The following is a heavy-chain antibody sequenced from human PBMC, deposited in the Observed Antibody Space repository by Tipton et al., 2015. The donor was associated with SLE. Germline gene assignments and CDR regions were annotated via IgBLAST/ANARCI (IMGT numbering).Heavy chain of an antibody. D-gene: IGHD1-26*01. CDR3: ARDGWDHIDAFDI. CDR2: IYYSGST. J-gene: IGHJ3*02. V-gene: IGHV4-59*01. CDR1: GGSISSYY. Sequence: TLSLTCTVSGGSISSYYGSWIRQPPGKGLEWIGYIYYSGSTNYNPSLKSRVTISVDTSKNQFSLKLSSVTAADTAVYYCARDGWDHIDAFDIWGQGTMVTVSS.